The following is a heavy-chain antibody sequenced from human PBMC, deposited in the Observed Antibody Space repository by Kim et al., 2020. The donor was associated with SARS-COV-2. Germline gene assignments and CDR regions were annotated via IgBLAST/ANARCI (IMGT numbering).Heavy chain of an antibody. V-gene: IGHV4-34*01. CDR1: CASFSGYY. CDR2: SNLSKST. J-gene: IGHJ4*02. CDR3: ASGDYYDSSSHISSYYFDY. D-gene: IGHD3-22*01. Sequence: SETLSLTCPVSCASFSGYYWSWIRQPPGKGLDWVGESNLSKSTNYNASLTSRVTISVDTSKNQFSVKLSSVTAAYTAVYYCASGDYYDSSSHISSYYFDYRGQESLVAV.